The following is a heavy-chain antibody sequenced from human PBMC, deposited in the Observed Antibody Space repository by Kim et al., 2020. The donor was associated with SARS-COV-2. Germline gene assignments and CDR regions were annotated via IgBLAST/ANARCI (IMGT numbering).Heavy chain of an antibody. V-gene: IGHV4-59*01. CDR3: ARAEYYDSSGYYVGAFDI. CDR2: IYYSGST. Sequence: SETLSLTCTVSGGSISSYYWSWIRQPPGKGLEWIGYIYYSGSTNYNPSLKRRVTISVDTSKNQFSLKLSSVTAADTAVYYCARAEYYDSSGYYVGAFDIWGQGTMVTVSS. J-gene: IGHJ3*02. D-gene: IGHD3-22*01. CDR1: GGSISSYY.